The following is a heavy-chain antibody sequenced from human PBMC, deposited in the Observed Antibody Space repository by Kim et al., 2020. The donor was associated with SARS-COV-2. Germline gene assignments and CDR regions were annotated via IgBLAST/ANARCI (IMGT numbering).Heavy chain of an antibody. CDR2: IKSKTDGGTT. Sequence: GGSLRLSCAASGFTFSNAWMSWVRQAPGKGLEWVGRIKSKTDGGTTDYAAPVKGRFTISRDDSKNTLYLQMNSLKTEDTAVYYCTTETHYDILTGYYRGWFDPWGQGTLVTVSS. CDR3: TTETHYDILTGYYRGWFDP. V-gene: IGHV3-15*01. J-gene: IGHJ5*02. CDR1: GFTFSNAW. D-gene: IGHD3-9*01.